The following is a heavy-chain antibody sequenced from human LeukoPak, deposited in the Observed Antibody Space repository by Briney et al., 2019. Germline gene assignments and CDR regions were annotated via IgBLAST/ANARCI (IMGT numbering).Heavy chain of an antibody. V-gene: IGHV3-21*01. D-gene: IGHD2-15*01. CDR2: ISSSSSYI. J-gene: IGHJ4*02. Sequence: GGSLRLSCAASGFTFSSYGMHWVRQAPGKGLEWVASISSSSSYIYYADSVKGRFTISRDNAKNSLYLQMNSLRAEDTAVYYCARVQGRSGGRAGDYWGQGTLVTVSS. CDR1: GFTFSSYG. CDR3: ARVQGRSGGRAGDY.